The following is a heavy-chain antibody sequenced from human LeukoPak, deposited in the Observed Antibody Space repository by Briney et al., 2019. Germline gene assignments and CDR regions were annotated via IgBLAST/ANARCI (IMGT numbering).Heavy chain of an antibody. CDR2: IYDIGST. J-gene: IGHJ5*02. CDR3: ARTYYYDSSGYLNHWFDP. CDR1: GGSVSSYY. D-gene: IGHD3-22*01. V-gene: IGHV4-59*08. Sequence: SETLSLTCTVSGGSVSSYYWCWIRQPPGKGLEWIGYIYDIGSTKYNPSLKSRVTMSVDTSKNQFSLKLSSVTAADTAVYHCARTYYYDSSGYLNHWFDPWGQGTLVTVSS.